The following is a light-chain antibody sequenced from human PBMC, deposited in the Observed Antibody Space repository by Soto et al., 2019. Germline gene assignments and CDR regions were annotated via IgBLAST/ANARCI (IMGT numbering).Light chain of an antibody. J-gene: IGKJ1*01. Sequence: EIVMTQSPATLSASPGERATLSCRASQSVSSNLVWYQQKPGQAPRVLIYGASTRATGIPARFSGSGSGTEFTLTISNLQSEDFAVYYCHQYNNWPPSTFGQGTKV. CDR2: GAS. CDR3: HQYNNWPPST. V-gene: IGKV3-15*01. CDR1: QSVSSN.